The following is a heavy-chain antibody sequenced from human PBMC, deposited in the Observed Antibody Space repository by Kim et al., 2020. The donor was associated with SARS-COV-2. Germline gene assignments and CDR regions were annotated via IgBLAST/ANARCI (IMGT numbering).Heavy chain of an antibody. Sequence: SETLSLTCTVSGGSISTRSYYWGWIRQPPGKGLEWIGNIFYSGTTYYNPSLKSRLTISVDTSKNQFSLKLASVTAADTAVYYCARLDSSNYYYGQFDCWGQGTLVTVSS. J-gene: IGHJ4*02. CDR3: ARLDSSNYYYGQFDC. CDR1: GGSISTRSYY. CDR2: IFYSGTT. D-gene: IGHD3-22*01. V-gene: IGHV4-39*01.